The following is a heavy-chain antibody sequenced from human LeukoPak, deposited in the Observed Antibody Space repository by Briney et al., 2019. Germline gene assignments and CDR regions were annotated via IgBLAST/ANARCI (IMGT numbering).Heavy chain of an antibody. CDR3: AKGSENYGAGAFDM. CDR1: GLTFRSYA. CDR2: IYGAGSTT. Sequence: GGSLRLSCVASGLTFRSYAMNWVRQAPGKGLEWVSSIYGAGSTTYYADSVKGRFTISRDNSKNTLYLQMSSLRVEDTAVYYCAKGSENYGAGAFDMWGQGTMVTVSS. V-gene: IGHV3-23*01. J-gene: IGHJ3*02. D-gene: IGHD4-17*01.